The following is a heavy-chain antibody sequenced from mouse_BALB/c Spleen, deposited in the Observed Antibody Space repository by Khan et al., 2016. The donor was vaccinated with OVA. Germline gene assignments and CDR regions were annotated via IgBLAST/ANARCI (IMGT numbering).Heavy chain of an antibody. CDR2: VSSGGSYT. J-gene: IGHJ3*01. Sequence: EVELVESGGDLVKPGGSLKLSCAASGFTFNNYGMSWVRQTPDKRLEWVATVSSGGSYTYYPDSVKGRFTISRDNGKNTLYLQMSSLNSEDTAIYYCARRGYDEAWLAYWGQGTLVTVSA. CDR1: GFTFNNYG. CDR3: ARRGYDEAWLAY. D-gene: IGHD2-2*01. V-gene: IGHV5-6*01.